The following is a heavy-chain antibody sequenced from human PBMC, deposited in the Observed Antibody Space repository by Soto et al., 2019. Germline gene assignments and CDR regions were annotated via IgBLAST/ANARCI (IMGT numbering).Heavy chain of an antibody. CDR3: ARLKSAARGLSIGWFDP. D-gene: IGHD6-6*01. CDR2: IYPGDSDT. CDR1: GYSFTSYW. Sequence: GESLKISCKGSGYSFTSYWIGWVRQMPGKGLEWMGIIYPGDSDTRYSPSFQVQVTISADKSISTAYLQCSSLKASDTSMYYCARLKSAARGLSIGWFDPWGQGTLVTVSS. J-gene: IGHJ5*02. V-gene: IGHV5-51*01.